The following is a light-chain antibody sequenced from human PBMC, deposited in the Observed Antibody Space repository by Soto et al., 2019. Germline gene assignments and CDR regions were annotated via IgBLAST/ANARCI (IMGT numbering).Light chain of an antibody. V-gene: IGKV3-15*01. CDR3: QHYNNWPPWT. CDR2: GAS. Sequence: EVVITQSPATLSVSPGERATLSCSASQRISSNLAWYQQRPGQAPRLLIYGASTRAPGIPARFSGSGSETEFTLTISSLQSEDFAVYYCQHYNNWPPWTFGQGTKVE. CDR1: QRISSN. J-gene: IGKJ1*01.